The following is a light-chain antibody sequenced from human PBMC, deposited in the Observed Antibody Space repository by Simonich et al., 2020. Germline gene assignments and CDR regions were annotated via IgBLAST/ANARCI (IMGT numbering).Light chain of an antibody. Sequence: NFMLTQPHSVSESPGKTVTISCTRSSGSIASNYVQGYQQRPGSSPTTVVYEDNQRHSGLPDRFTGSIDSSSNSASRTISGLKTEDEADYYCQSYDSSNYVFGTGTKVTVL. CDR3: QSYDSSNYV. CDR1: SGSIASNY. J-gene: IGLJ1*01. V-gene: IGLV6-57*01. CDR2: EDN.